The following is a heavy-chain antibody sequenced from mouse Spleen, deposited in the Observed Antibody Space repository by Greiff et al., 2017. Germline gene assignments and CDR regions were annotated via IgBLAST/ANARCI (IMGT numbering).Heavy chain of an antibody. CDR2: IDPETGGT. J-gene: IGHJ3*01. V-gene: IGHV1-15*01. Sequence: VKVVESGAELVRPGASVTLSCKASGYTFTDYEMHWVKQTPVHGLEWIGAIDPETGGTAYNQKFKGKAILTADKSSSTAYMELRSLTSEDSAVYYCTKPPYSNYDYWGQGTLVTVSA. D-gene: IGHD2-5*01. CDR1: GYTFTDYE. CDR3: TKPPYSNYDY.